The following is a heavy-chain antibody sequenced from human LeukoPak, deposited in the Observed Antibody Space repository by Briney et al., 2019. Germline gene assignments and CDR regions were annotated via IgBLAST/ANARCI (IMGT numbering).Heavy chain of an antibody. Sequence: TGGSLRLSCAASGFTFSDYAMNWVRQAPGKGLEWVSSISSSSNYVYNAASVQGRFTISRDNTKNSLYLQMNSLRAEDTAVYYCTRDFDWFRNQFDYWGQGTLVTVSS. CDR2: ISSSSNYV. D-gene: IGHD3-9*01. CDR1: GFTFSDYA. V-gene: IGHV3-21*01. J-gene: IGHJ4*02. CDR3: TRDFDWFRNQFDY.